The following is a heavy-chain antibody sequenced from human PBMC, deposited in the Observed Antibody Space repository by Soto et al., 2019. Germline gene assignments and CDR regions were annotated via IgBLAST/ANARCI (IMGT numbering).Heavy chain of an antibody. CDR1: GFTFSSYA. Sequence: GGSLRLSCAASGFTFSSYAMSWVRQAPGKGLEWVSAISGSSSYIYYADSVKGRFTISRDNAKNSLYLQMNSLRAEDTAVYYCARDKGIVGDARLYDIWGQGTMVTVSS. V-gene: IGHV3-21*01. J-gene: IGHJ3*02. D-gene: IGHD1-26*01. CDR2: ISGSSSYI. CDR3: ARDKGIVGDARLYDI.